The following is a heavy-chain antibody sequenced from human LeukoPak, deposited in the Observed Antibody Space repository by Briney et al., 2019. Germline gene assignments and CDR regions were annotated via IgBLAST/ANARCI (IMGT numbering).Heavy chain of an antibody. CDR1: GFTFSDYV. CDR3: ARVAKERVGGVYYFDY. Sequence: PGGSVRLSCAASGFTFSDYVMHWVRQPTGKGLEWVAAIGTAGDTYYTGSVKGRFTISRENAKNSLYLQMNSLRAGDTAVYYCARVAKERVGGVYYFDYWGQGTLVTVSS. D-gene: IGHD1-1*01. V-gene: IGHV3-13*01. J-gene: IGHJ4*02. CDR2: IGTAGDT.